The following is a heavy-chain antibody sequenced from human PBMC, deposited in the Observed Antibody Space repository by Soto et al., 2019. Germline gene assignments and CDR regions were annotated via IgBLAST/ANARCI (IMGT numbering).Heavy chain of an antibody. Sequence: GGSLRLSCAASGFIFKMYWMHWVRQTPGKGLVWISRIYNDGSYTDYADSVRGRFTISGDNVNDTLYLQMNNLGAEDSGLYYCTRGPRPISTGTGAYWGQGTQVTVSS. V-gene: IGHV3-74*01. CDR3: TRGPRPISTGTGAY. J-gene: IGHJ4*02. CDR1: GFIFKMYW. CDR2: IYNDGSYT. D-gene: IGHD3-10*01.